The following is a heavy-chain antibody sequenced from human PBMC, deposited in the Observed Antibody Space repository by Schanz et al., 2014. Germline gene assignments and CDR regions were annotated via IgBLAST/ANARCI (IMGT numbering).Heavy chain of an antibody. V-gene: IGHV1-8*01. CDR2: MNPNSGDT. CDR3: ARVSMEFERGKSYYYYMDV. D-gene: IGHD3-10*01. CDR1: GYTFSNDD. Sequence: QVQLVQSGAELRKPGTSVKVSCKTSGYTFSNDDINWVRQATGQGLEWMGWMNPNSGDTGYPRKFQDRVTMTRNTSISTAYMELNSLTSEDTAVYYCARVSMEFERGKSYYYYMDVWGRGTTVTVSS. J-gene: IGHJ6*03.